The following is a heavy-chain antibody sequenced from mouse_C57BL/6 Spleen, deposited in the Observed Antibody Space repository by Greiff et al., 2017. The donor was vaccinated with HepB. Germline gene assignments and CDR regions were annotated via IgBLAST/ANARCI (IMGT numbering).Heavy chain of an antibody. V-gene: IGHV1-59*01. CDR1: GYTFTSYW. CDR3: ARTSLTTVVASDY. CDR2: IDPSDSYT. D-gene: IGHD1-1*01. Sequence: QVQLKQSGAELVRPGTSVKLSCKASGYTFTSYWMHWVKQRPGQGLEWIGVIDPSDSYTNYNQKFKGKATLTVDTSSSTAYMQLSSLTSEDSAVYYCARTSLTTVVASDYWGQGTTLTVSS. J-gene: IGHJ2*01.